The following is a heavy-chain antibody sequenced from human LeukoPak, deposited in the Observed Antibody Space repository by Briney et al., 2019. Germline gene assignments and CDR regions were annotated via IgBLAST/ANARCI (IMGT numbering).Heavy chain of an antibody. CDR2: ISGSGGST. CDR3: AKARADYDAFDY. CDR1: GFTFSSYA. J-gene: IGHJ4*02. V-gene: IGHV3-23*01. Sequence: PGGSLRLSCAASGFTFSSYAMSWVRQAPEKGLEWVSAISGSGGSTYYADSVKGRFTISRDNSKNTLYLQMNSLRAEDTAVYYCAKARADYDAFDYWGQGTLVTVSS. D-gene: IGHD3-3*01.